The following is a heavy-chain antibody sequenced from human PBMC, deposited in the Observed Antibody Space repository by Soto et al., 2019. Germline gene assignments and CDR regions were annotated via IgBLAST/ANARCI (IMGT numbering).Heavy chain of an antibody. CDR1: GFSFSNAW. V-gene: IGHV3-15*01. CDR2: IKSKTDGGTT. Sequence: GGSLRLSCAASGFSFSNAWLSWVRQAPGKGLEWVGRIKSKTDGGTTDHAAPVKGRFTIARDDSTNTLYLQMHSLKTEDTAVYYCTTDRFSWGQGTLVTVSS. J-gene: IGHJ5*02. CDR3: TTDRFS.